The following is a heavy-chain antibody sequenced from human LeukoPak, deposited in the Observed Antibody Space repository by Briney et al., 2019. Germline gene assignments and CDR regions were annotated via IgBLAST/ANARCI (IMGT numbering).Heavy chain of an antibody. Sequence: GGSLRLSCAASGFTVSFNYMNWVRQAPGKGLEWGSVIYSGGNTYYADSVKGRFTISRHNSEDTVYLQMNSLRPEDTAVYYCARGPVSTIWDNWFDPWGQGALVTVSS. CDR1: GFTVSFNY. CDR3: ARGPVSTIWDNWFDP. V-gene: IGHV3-53*04. CDR2: IYSGGNT. D-gene: IGHD6-13*01. J-gene: IGHJ5*02.